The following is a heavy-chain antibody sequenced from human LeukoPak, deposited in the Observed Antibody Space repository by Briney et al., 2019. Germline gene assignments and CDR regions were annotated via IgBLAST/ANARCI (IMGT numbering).Heavy chain of an antibody. CDR2: IYYSGST. CDR3: ARERFGELLT. J-gene: IGHJ5*02. Sequence: SETLSLTCTVSGGSISSYYWSWIRQPPGKGLEWIGYIYYSGSTNYNPSLKSRVTISVDTSKNQFSLKLSSVTAADTAVYYCARERFGELLTWGQGTLVTVSS. D-gene: IGHD3-10*01. CDR1: GGSISSYY. V-gene: IGHV4-59*12.